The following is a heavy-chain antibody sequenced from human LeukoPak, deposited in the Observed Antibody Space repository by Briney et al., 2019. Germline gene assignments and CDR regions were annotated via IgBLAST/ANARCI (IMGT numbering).Heavy chain of an antibody. CDR3: ARGAMVRGVTLPYDY. CDR1: DYTFTSHG. CDR2: ISAYNGNT. V-gene: IGHV1-18*01. Sequence: GASVKVSCKASDYTFTSHGFSWVRQAPGQGLEWMGWISAYNGNTAYAQNLQARVTMTTDASTSTAYMELRSLRAEDTAVYYCARGAMVRGVTLPYDYWGQGTLVTVSS. D-gene: IGHD3-10*01. J-gene: IGHJ4*02.